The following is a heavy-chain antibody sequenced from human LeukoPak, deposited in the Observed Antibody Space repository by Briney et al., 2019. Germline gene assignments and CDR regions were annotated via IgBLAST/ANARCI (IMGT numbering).Heavy chain of an antibody. D-gene: IGHD2-21*01. CDR2: IKQDGSEK. V-gene: IGHV3-7*01. CDR3: AKYCGGDCYGMDV. Sequence: PGGSLRLSCTASGFTFSSCWTSWVRQAPGKGLEWVANIKQDGSEKDYVDSVKGRFTISRDNAKNSLYLQMNSLRAEDTAVYYCAKYCGGDCYGMDVWGQGTTVTVSS. CDR1: GFTFSSCW. J-gene: IGHJ6*02.